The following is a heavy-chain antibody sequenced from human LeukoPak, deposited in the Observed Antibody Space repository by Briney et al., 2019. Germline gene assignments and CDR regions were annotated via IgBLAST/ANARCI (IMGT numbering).Heavy chain of an antibody. J-gene: IGHJ4*02. CDR2: ISGSGGSI. Sequence: GGSLRLSCAASGFAFSSYAMSWVRQAPGKGLEWVSTISGSGGSIYYADSVKGRLTISRDDAKNSLFLQMNSLRDEDTAVYYCVRGYPLGVATFDSWSQGTLVIVSS. CDR3: VRGYPLGVATFDS. D-gene: IGHD3-10*01. CDR1: GFAFSSYA. V-gene: IGHV3-23*01.